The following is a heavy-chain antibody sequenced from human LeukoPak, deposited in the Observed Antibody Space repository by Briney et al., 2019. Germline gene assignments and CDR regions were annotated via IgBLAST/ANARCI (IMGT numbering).Heavy chain of an antibody. Sequence: PGGSLRLSCAASGFTFSSYAMHWVRQAPGKGLEYVSAISSNGGSTYYANSVKGRFTISRDNSKNTLYLQMGSLRAEDMAVYYCARAYAPTEMATYLDYWGQGTLVTVSS. V-gene: IGHV3-64*01. J-gene: IGHJ4*02. CDR3: ARAYAPTEMATYLDY. D-gene: IGHD5-24*01. CDR2: ISSNGGST. CDR1: GFTFSSYA.